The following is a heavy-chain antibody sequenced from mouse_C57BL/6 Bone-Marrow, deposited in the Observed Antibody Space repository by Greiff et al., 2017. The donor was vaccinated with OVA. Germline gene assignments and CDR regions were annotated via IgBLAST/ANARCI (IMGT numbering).Heavy chain of an antibody. CDR2: ISDGGSYT. V-gene: IGHV5-4*01. CDR1: GFTFSSYA. J-gene: IGHJ1*03. CDR3: ARERYWYFDV. Sequence: EVHLVESGGGLVKPGGSLKLSCAASGFTFSSYAMSWVRQTPEKRLEWVATISDGGSYTYYPDNVKGRFTISRDNAKNNLYLQMSHLKSEDTAMYYCARERYWYFDVWGTGTTVTVSS.